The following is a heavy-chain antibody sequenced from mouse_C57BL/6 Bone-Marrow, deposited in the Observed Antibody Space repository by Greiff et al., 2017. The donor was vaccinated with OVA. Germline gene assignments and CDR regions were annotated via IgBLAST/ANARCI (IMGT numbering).Heavy chain of an antibody. J-gene: IGHJ2*01. Sequence: EVQLVESGGGLVKPGGSLKLSCAASGFTFSDYGMHWVRQAPEKGLEWVAYISSGSSTIHYADTVKGRFTISRDNAKNTLFLQMTSLRSEDTAMYYCARSLGRTDFDYWGQGTTLTVSS. V-gene: IGHV5-17*01. CDR2: ISSGSSTI. CDR1: GFTFSDYG. D-gene: IGHD4-1*01. CDR3: ARSLGRTDFDY.